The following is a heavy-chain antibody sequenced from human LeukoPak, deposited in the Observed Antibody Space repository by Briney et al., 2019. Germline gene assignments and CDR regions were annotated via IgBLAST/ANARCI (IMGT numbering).Heavy chain of an antibody. D-gene: IGHD6-19*01. CDR2: IYGSGTT. CDR3: ARGIAVAAYCLDY. J-gene: IGHJ4*02. V-gene: IGHV4-4*07. Sequence: SETLSLTCTVSGGSISSYWSWIRQPAGKGLEWIGRIYGSGTTTYNPSLKSRVSMSIDTSKNQFSLKLSSVTAADTAVYYCARGIAVAAYCLDYWGQGTLVTVSS. CDR1: GGSISSY.